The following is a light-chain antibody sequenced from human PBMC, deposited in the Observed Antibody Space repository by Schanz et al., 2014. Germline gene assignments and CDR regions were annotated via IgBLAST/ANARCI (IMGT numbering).Light chain of an antibody. CDR2: GAS. Sequence: EIVLTQSPATLSLSPGERATLSCRASQSVNNYLAWYQQRPGLAPRLLIYGASSRATGIPDRFSGSGSGTDFTLTVSRLDPEDFAVYYCQQYGSSLGYTFGQGTKLEIK. J-gene: IGKJ2*01. CDR1: QSVNNY. V-gene: IGKV3-20*01. CDR3: QQYGSSLGYT.